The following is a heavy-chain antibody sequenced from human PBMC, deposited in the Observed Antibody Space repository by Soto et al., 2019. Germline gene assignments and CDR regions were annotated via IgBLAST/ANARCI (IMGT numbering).Heavy chain of an antibody. CDR1: GGSISSYY. V-gene: IGHV4-59*08. J-gene: IGHJ4*02. Sequence: VQLQESGPGLVKPSETLTLTCTVTGGSISSYYWSWIRQPPAKGLEWIGSTYYRGSTNYQPALMILVTIPVATSKNRFSLMLCSVTATDTAVYYCARHDDSWCQGTLVTVSS. CDR3: ARHDDS. CDR2: TYYRGST.